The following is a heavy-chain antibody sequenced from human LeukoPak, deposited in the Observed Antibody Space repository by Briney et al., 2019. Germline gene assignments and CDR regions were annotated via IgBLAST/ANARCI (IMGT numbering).Heavy chain of an antibody. CDR2: INHSGST. J-gene: IGHJ3*01. Sequence: PSETLSLTCTAYGGSFRGYYWSWIRQPPGKGLECIGEINHSGSTNYNPSLKRRVSISVDTSKNQFSLKLTSVTAADTAVYYCARGGYGDASDVWGQGTMVTVSS. V-gene: IGHV4-34*01. CDR3: ARGGYGDASDV. CDR1: GGSFRGYY. D-gene: IGHD1-1*01.